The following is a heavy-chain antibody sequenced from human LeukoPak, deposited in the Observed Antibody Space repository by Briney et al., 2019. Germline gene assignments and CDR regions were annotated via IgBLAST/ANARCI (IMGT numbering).Heavy chain of an antibody. CDR1: GFTFRSYA. CDR3: AKGEKLLWFGEPSKSLDY. V-gene: IGHV3-23*01. Sequence: PGGSLRLSCAASGFTFRSYAMSWVRQAPGKGLEWVSAISGSGGSTYYADSVKGRFTISRDNSKNTLYLQMNSLRAEDTAVYYCAKGEKLLWFGEPSKSLDYWGQGTLVTVSS. CDR2: ISGSGGST. J-gene: IGHJ4*02. D-gene: IGHD3-10*01.